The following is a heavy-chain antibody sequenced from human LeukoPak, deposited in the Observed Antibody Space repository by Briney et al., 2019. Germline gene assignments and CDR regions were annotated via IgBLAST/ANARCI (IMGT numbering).Heavy chain of an antibody. V-gene: IGHV4-61*02. CDR2: IYTSGST. CDR1: GGSISSGSYY. D-gene: IGHD1-26*01. Sequence: SETLSLTCTVSGGSISSGSYYWNWIRQPAGKGLEWIGRIYTSGSTNYNPSLKSRVTISVDTSKNQFSLKLSSVTAADTAVYYCARGRGGSYPFDYWGQGTLVTVSS. CDR3: ARGRGGSYPFDY. J-gene: IGHJ4*02.